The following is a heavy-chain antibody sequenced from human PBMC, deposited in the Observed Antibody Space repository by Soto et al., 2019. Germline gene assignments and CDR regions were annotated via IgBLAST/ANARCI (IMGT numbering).Heavy chain of an antibody. V-gene: IGHV4-31*02. CDR1: Y. D-gene: IGHD3-9*01. CDR2: IYYSGST. Sequence: YLSWNRQHPGKGLEWIGYIYYSGSTYYKPSLKSRVTISVDTSKNQFSLKLSSVSHAENGIRYSVPVAAFLLSRSFDL. CDR3: VPVAAFLLSRSFDL. J-gene: IGHJ2*01.